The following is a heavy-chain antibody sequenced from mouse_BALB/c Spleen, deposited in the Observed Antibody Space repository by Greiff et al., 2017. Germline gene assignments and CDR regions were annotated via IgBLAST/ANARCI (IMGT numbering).Heavy chain of an antibody. CDR2: IYPGSGST. CDR1: GYTFTSYW. Sequence: LQQPGSELVRPGASVKLFCKASGYTFTSYWMHWVKQRPGQGLEWIGNIYPGSGSTNYDEKFKSKATLTVDTSSSTAYMQLSSLTSEDSAVYYCTREAGAMDYWGQGTSVTVSS. V-gene: IGHV1S22*01. J-gene: IGHJ4*01. CDR3: TREAGAMDY.